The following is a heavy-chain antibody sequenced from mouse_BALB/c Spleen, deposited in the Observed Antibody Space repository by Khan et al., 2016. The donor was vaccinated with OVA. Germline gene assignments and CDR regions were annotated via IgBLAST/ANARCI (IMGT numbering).Heavy chain of an antibody. V-gene: IGHV3-2*02. Sequence: EVQLQESGPGLVKPSQSLSLTCTVTGYSITSDYAWNWIRQFPGNKLEWMGYISYSGSTYYNPSLKSRISVTRDTSKNQFFLQLNSGTTEDTSTYYCARRVLLLYWYFDVWGAGTTVTVSS. CDR1: GYSITSDYA. CDR2: ISYSGST. D-gene: IGHD1-1*01. J-gene: IGHJ1*01. CDR3: ARRVLLLYWYFDV.